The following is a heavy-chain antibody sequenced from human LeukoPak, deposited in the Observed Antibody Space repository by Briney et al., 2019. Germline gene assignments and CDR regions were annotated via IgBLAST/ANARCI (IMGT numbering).Heavy chain of an antibody. J-gene: IGHJ5*02. Sequence: ASVKVSCKASEYTFTSYYMHWVRQAPGQGLEWMGIINPSGGSTSYAQKFQARVTMTRDTSTSTVYMELSSLRSEDTAVYYCARDAGGRIQLWLGWGYWFDPWGQGTLVTVSS. CDR1: EYTFTSYY. CDR3: ARDAGGRIQLWLGWGYWFDP. CDR2: INPSGGST. D-gene: IGHD5-18*01. V-gene: IGHV1-46*01.